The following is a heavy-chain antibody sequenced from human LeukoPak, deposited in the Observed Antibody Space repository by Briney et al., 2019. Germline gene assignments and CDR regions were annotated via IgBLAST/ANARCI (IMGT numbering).Heavy chain of an antibody. Sequence: KAGGSLRLSCEASGFTFSSYAKSWVRRAPGKGLEWVSSISSSSSYIYYADSVKGRFTISRDNANNSLYLQMNSLRAEDTTVYYCARGDSGGMDYWGQGTLVTVSS. CDR3: ARGDSGGMDY. J-gene: IGHJ4*02. V-gene: IGHV3-21*01. D-gene: IGHD3-16*01. CDR2: ISSSSSYI. CDR1: GFTFSSYA.